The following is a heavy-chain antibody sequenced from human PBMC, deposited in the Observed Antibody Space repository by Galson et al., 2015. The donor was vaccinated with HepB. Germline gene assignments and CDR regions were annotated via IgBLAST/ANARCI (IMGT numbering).Heavy chain of an antibody. CDR1: GNSLSDFS. CDR3: AIMGDCYDNTAFDN. CDR2: FDVEEGEI. Sequence: SVKVSCKVSGNSLSDFSMHWVRQAPGKGLEWMGGFDVEEGEIIYAQNFQGRVTMTEDTSTDTAHMDLSSLTSKDTAIYYCAIMGDCYDNTAFDNWGQGTLVTISS. V-gene: IGHV1-24*01. D-gene: IGHD3-22*01. J-gene: IGHJ4*02.